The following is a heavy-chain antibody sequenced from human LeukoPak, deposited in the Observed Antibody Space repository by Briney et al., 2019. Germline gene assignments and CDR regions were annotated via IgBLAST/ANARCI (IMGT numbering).Heavy chain of an antibody. CDR3: ARDSSGYTRRYYFDS. CDR2: IYPSGSI. D-gene: IGHD3-22*01. V-gene: IGHV4-4*07. CDR1: GDSMSRYY. Sequence: SETLSLACTVSGDSMSRYYWSWMRQPAGKGLEWIGRIYPSGSITYNPSLKSRLTMSVDTSKNQFSLRLSSVTAADTAVYYCARDSSGYTRRYYFDSWGQGILVTVSS. J-gene: IGHJ4*02.